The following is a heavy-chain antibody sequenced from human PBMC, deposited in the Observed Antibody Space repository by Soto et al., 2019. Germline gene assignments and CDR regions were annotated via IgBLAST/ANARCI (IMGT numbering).Heavy chain of an antibody. V-gene: IGHV4-30-2*01. D-gene: IGHD4-17*01. J-gene: IGHJ4*02. Sequence: QLHLQESGSGLVKPSQTLSLTCAVSGGSISKNGYSWSWIRQPPRKGLEWIGYIYHSGSTYYNPSLKNRVSISVDRSNNRFSLNLSSVTAADTAVYYCARTVTTGPFFDFWGQGTLVTVSS. CDR2: IYHSGST. CDR1: GGSISKNGYS. CDR3: ARTVTTGPFFDF.